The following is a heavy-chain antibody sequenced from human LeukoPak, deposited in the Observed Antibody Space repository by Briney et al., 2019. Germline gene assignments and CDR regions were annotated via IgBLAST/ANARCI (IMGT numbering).Heavy chain of an antibody. J-gene: IGHJ4*02. D-gene: IGHD5-12*01. V-gene: IGHV3-NL1*01. CDR3: AKAPSGLDY. CDR1: GFTFSNYG. CDR2: ISGSGGST. Sequence: PGGSLRLSCAASGFTFSNYGMHWVRQAPGKGLEWVSAISGSGGSTYYADSVKGRFTISRDNSKNTLYLQMNSLRAEDTAVYYCAKAPSGLDYWGQGTLVTVSS.